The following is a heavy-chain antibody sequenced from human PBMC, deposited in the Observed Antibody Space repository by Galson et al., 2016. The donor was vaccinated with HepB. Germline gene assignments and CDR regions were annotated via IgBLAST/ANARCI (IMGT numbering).Heavy chain of an antibody. CDR2: INPDGSQT. Sequence: SLRLSCAASGFTFRTFWMSWVRQPPGKGPEWVANINPDGSQTYYVDSVKGRFNISKDNAKNSQYLRMNSLRADDTAVYYCARDPMRFAFDLWGQGTMVTVSS. CDR1: GFTFRTFW. J-gene: IGHJ3*01. CDR3: ARDPMRFAFDL. V-gene: IGHV3-7*01.